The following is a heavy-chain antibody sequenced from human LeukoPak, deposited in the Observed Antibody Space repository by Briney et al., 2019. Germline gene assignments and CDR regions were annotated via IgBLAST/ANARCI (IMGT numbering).Heavy chain of an antibody. CDR3: ARDHEYAFDI. J-gene: IGHJ3*02. Sequence: GGSLRLSCAASGFTFSNYGMNWVRQAPGKGLEWVSYISRSSSILYYADSVKGRFTISVDNAKNSLYLQMNSLRDEDTAVYYCARDHEYAFDIWGQGTMVIVSS. CDR1: GFTFSNYG. V-gene: IGHV3-48*02. CDR2: ISRSSSIL.